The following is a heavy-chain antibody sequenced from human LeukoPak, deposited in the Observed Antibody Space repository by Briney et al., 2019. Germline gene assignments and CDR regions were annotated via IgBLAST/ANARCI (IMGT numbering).Heavy chain of an antibody. CDR3: ARESDYYYYGMDV. CDR2: ISAYNGNT. CDR1: GYTFTSYG. Sequence: ASVKVSCKASGYTFTSYGISRVRQAPGQGLEWIGWISAYNGNTNYAQKLQGRVTMTTDTSTSTAYMELRSLRSDDTAVYYCARESDYYYYGMDVWGQGTTVTVSS. V-gene: IGHV1-18*01. J-gene: IGHJ6*02.